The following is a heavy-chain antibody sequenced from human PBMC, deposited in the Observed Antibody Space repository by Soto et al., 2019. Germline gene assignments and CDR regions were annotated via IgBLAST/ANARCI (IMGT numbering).Heavy chain of an antibody. CDR3: AKDRRPNYCYGMDV. J-gene: IGHJ6*02. CDR2: ISFDGSNK. CDR1: GFTFSNYG. Sequence: QVQLVESGGGVVQPGRSLRLSCAASGFTFSNYGMHWVRQAPGKGLEWVAVISFDGSNKYYADSVKGRFTISRDNSKNTLYLQMNSLRAEDTAVYYCAKDRRPNYCYGMDVWGQGTTVTVS. V-gene: IGHV3-30*18. D-gene: IGHD6-25*01.